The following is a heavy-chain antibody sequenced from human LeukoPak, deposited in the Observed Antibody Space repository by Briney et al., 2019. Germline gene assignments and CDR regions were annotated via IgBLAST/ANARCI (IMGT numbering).Heavy chain of an antibody. Sequence: PGGSLRLSCAASGFTFTNYAMSWVRQAPGKGLDWVSAISGTGGSTYYADSVKGRFTVSRDNSKNTLYLQMNSLRAEDTAVYYCAKRPRIAAAGMGDWFDPWGQGTLVTVSS. CDR3: AKRPRIAAAGMGDWFDP. CDR1: GFTFTNYA. J-gene: IGHJ5*02. CDR2: ISGTGGST. D-gene: IGHD6-13*01. V-gene: IGHV3-23*01.